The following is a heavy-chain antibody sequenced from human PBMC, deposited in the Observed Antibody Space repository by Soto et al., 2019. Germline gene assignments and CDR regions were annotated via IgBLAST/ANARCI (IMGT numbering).Heavy chain of an antibody. Sequence: SETLSLTCTVSGGSISSYYWSWIRQPPGKALQWIGFIYQSGVTSYNPSLASRVSISLDRSNNQCSLKLKSVTAADTAVYFCAGMPYTSGLRFDPWGPGTLVTVSS. J-gene: IGHJ5*02. D-gene: IGHD6-19*01. CDR1: GGSISSYY. CDR3: AGMPYTSGLRFDP. V-gene: IGHV4-59*04. CDR2: IYQSGVT.